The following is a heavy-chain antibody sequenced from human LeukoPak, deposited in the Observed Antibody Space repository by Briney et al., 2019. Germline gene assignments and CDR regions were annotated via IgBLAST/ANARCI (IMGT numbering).Heavy chain of an antibody. CDR1: GFTFTNYA. V-gene: IGHV3-30-3*01. Sequence: GGSLRLSCAASGFTFTNYALNWVRQAPGKGLEWVAVISYDGSNKYYADSVKGRFTISRDNSKNTLYLQMNSLRAEDTAVYYCARVPNAYCSSTSCYFDWFDPWGQGTLVTVSS. J-gene: IGHJ5*02. CDR3: ARVPNAYCSSTSCYFDWFDP. D-gene: IGHD2-2*01. CDR2: ISYDGSNK.